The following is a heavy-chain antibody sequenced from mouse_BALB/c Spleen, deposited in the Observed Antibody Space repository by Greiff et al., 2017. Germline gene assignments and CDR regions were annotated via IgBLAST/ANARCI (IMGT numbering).Heavy chain of an antibody. CDR2: ISYSGST. V-gene: IGHV3-2*02. D-gene: IGHD2-4*01. J-gene: IGHJ4*01. Sequence: EVQLKESGPGLVKPSQSLSLTCTVTGYSITSDYAWNWIRQFPGNKLEWMGYISYSGSTSYNPSLKSRISITRDTSKNQFFLQLNSVTTEDTATYYCATDYDRYYYAMDYWGQGTSVTVSS. CDR1: GYSITSDYA. CDR3: ATDYDRYYYAMDY.